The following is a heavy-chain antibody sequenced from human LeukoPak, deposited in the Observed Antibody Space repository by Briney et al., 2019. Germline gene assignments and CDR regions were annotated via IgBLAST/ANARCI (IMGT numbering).Heavy chain of an antibody. CDR2: IYTSGST. Sequence: SETLSLTCTVSGGSISSYYWSWIRQPAGKGLEWIGRIYTSGSTNYNPSLKSRVTMSVDTSKNQFSLKLSSVTAADTAVYYCARVPYGSGSYSKFDYWGQGTLVTVSS. J-gene: IGHJ4*02. CDR3: ARVPYGSGSYSKFDY. CDR1: GGSISSYY. D-gene: IGHD3-10*01. V-gene: IGHV4-4*07.